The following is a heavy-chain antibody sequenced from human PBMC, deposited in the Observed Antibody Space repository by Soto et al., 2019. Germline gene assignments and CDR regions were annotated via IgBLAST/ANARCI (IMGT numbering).Heavy chain of an antibody. CDR1: GGSIGNYY. D-gene: IGHD3-16*01. CDR2: IHYSGST. CDR3: ATNLYDYYVSPDI. V-gene: IGHV4-59*01. Sequence: SETLSLTCTVSGGSIGNYYWSWIRQPPGKGLEWIGYIHYSGSTWYNPSLKSRVTISVDKSRNQFSLQLSTVTAADTAVYFCATNLYDYYVSPDIWGQGTMVTVSS. J-gene: IGHJ3*02.